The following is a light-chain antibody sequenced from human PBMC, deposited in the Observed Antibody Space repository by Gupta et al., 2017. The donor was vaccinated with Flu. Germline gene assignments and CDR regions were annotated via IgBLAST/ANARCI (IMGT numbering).Light chain of an antibody. CDR3: GTWDSSLSAEV. CDR1: SSNIGNNY. V-gene: IGLV1-51*02. CDR2: ENN. Sequence: SAAPGQKVTISCSGSSSNIGNNYVSWYQQLPGTAPKLLIYENNKRPSGIPDRFSGSKSGTSATLGITGLQTGDEADYYCGTWDSSLSAEVFG. J-gene: IGLJ3*02.